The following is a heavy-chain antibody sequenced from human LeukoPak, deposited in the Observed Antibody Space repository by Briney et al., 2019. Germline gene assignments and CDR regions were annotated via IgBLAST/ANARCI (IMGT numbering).Heavy chain of an antibody. V-gene: IGHV1-2*02. Sequence: GASVKVSCKASGYTFTGYYMHWVRQAPGQGLEWMGWINPNSGGTNYAQKFQGRVTMTRDTSISTAYMELSRLRSDDTAVYYCARGDVLLWFGEFCYFDYWGQGTLVTVSS. CDR2: INPNSGGT. D-gene: IGHD3-10*01. CDR1: GYTFTGYY. J-gene: IGHJ4*02. CDR3: ARGDVLLWFGEFCYFDY.